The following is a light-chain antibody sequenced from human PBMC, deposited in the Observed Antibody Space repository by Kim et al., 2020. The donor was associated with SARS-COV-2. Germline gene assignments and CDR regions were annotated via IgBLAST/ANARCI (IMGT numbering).Light chain of an antibody. J-gene: IGKJ5*01. V-gene: IGKV3-11*01. CDR3: QQRSNLIT. Sequence: SWSPGERATLSCKDRQSVCNYLAWYQQRPGQAPRLLIYDTSNRATDIPARFSGSGSGTDFTLTISSLEPEDYAVYFCQQRSNLITFGQGTRLEIK. CDR2: DTS. CDR1: QSVCNY.